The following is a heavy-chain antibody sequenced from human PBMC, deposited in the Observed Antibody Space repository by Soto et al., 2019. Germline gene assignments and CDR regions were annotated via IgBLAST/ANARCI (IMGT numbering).Heavy chain of an antibody. Sequence: SETLSLTCSASGGSITSSSHFWGWVRQPPGKGLEWIGTIYFTGYTYYTPSLKSRLTMSIDTSKNEFSLRLNSVTAADTAVYYCAGQTFTIAAASYGRSNWFDPWGPGTLVT. CDR1: GGSITSSSHF. CDR3: AGQTFTIAAASYGRSNWFDP. V-gene: IGHV4-39*01. J-gene: IGHJ5*02. D-gene: IGHD6-25*01. CDR2: IYFTGYT.